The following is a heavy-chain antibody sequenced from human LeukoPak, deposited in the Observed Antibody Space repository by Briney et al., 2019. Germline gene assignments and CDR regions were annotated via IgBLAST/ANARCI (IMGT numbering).Heavy chain of an antibody. CDR2: ISSSGSTI. CDR1: GFTFSSYA. CDR3: ARDPGSSWGGNY. Sequence: GGSLRLSCAASGFTFSSYAMSWVRQAPGKGLEWVSYISSSGSTIYYADSVKGRFTISRDNAENSLYLQMNSLRAEDTAVYYCARDPGSSWGGNYWGQGTLVTVSS. V-gene: IGHV3-48*04. J-gene: IGHJ4*02. D-gene: IGHD6-13*01.